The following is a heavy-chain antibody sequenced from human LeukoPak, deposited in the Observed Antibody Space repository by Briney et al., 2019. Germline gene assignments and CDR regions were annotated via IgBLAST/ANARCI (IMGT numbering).Heavy chain of an antibody. J-gene: IGHJ4*02. V-gene: IGHV3-23*01. CDR3: AKDRRAAVAVPFDY. CDR2: ISGSGGST. CDR1: GFTFSSYA. Sequence: GGSLRLSCAASGFTFSSYAMSWVRQAPGKGLEWVSAISGSGGSTYYADSVKSRFTISRDNSKNTLYLQMNSLRAEDTAVYYCAKDRRAAVAVPFDYWGQGTLATVSS. D-gene: IGHD6-19*01.